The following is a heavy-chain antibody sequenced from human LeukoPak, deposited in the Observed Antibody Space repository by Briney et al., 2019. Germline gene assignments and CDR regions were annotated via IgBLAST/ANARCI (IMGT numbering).Heavy chain of an antibody. D-gene: IGHD3-10*01. Sequence: KSSETLSLTCAVYGGSFSGYYWSWIRQPPGKGLEWLGEINHSGSTNYNPSLKSRVTISVDTSKNQFSLKLSSVTAADTAVYYCARGRYYYGSGSSTSDYWGQGTLVTVSS. CDR3: ARGRYYYGSGSSTSDY. V-gene: IGHV4-34*01. CDR2: INHSGST. CDR1: GGSFSGYY. J-gene: IGHJ4*02.